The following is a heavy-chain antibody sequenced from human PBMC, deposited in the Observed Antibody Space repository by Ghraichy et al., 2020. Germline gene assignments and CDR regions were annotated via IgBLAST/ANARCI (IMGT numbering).Heavy chain of an antibody. CDR2: ISGSGGST. J-gene: IGHJ6*02. D-gene: IGHD3-22*01. CDR3: AKLSYSSGYYFYYYGMDV. CDR1: GFTFSSYA. V-gene: IGHV3-23*01. Sequence: GESLNISCAASGFTFSSYAMSWVRQAPGKGLEWVSAISGSGGSTYYADSVKGRFTISRDNSKNTLYLQMNSLRAEDTAVYYCAKLSYSSGYYFYYYGMDVWGQGTTVTVSS.